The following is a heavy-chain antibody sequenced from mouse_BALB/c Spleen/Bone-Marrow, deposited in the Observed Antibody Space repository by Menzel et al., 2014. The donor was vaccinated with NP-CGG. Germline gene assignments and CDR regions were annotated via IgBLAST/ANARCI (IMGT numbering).Heavy chain of an antibody. Sequence: EVKLMESGGGLVQPGGSLKLSCEASGFDFSRYWMSWVRQAPGKGLEWIGEINPDSSTTNYTPYLKDKFIISRDNAKKTRYLQMNKVRSEDTALYYCARLNYYGNLFVWGAGTTVTVSS. CDR3: ARLNYYGNLFV. J-gene: IGHJ1*01. D-gene: IGHD1-1*01. CDR1: GFDFSRYW. V-gene: IGHV4-1*02. CDR2: INPDSSTT.